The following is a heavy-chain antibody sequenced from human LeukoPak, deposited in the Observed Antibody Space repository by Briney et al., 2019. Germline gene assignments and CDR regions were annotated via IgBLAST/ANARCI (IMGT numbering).Heavy chain of an antibody. D-gene: IGHD5-18*01. CDR1: GLTFSSYN. CDR3: ARRAWTEWGHSYGLVY. Sequence: GGSLRLFCGASGLTFSSYNRNWVPRAPARGLEEGLSISSSSSNIYYADSLTGRITISRDNAKNSLYLQMSSLRAEDTAIYYCARRAWTEWGHSYGLVYWGEGTLVTASS. CDR2: ISSSSSNI. V-gene: IGHV3-21*01. J-gene: IGHJ4*02.